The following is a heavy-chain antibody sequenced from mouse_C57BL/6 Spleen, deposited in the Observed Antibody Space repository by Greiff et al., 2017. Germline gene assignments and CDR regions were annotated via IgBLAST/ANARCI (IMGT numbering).Heavy chain of an antibody. V-gene: IGHV1-80*01. Sequence: QVQLQQSGAELVKPGASVKISCKASGYAFSSYWMNWVKQRPGKGLEWIGQIYPGDGDTNYNGKFKGKATLTADKSSSTAYMQLSSLTSEDSAVYFCASEGYDYDTHYYAMDYWGQGTSVTVSS. CDR2: IYPGDGDT. CDR1: GYAFSSYW. D-gene: IGHD2-4*01. J-gene: IGHJ4*01. CDR3: ASEGYDYDTHYYAMDY.